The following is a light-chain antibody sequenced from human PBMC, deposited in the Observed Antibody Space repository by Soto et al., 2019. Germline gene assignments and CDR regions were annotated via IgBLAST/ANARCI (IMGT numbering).Light chain of an antibody. Sequence: DIQMTQFPSTLSGSVGDRVTITCRASQTISSWLAWYQQKPGKATKLLIYKASTLKSGVPSRFTGSGSGTEFTLTISSLQPDDCATYYCQHYNSYPEAFGEVAKVEI. V-gene: IGKV1-5*03. CDR2: KAS. CDR1: QTISSW. CDR3: QHYNSYPEA. J-gene: IGKJ4*02.